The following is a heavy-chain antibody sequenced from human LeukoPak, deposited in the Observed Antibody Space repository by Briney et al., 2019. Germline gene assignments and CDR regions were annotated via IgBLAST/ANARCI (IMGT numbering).Heavy chain of an antibody. CDR3: AKPLQLGAYYFDW. V-gene: IGHV3-30*02. CDR1: GFTFSIYG. CDR2: IRYDGSNK. J-gene: IGHJ4*01. D-gene: IGHD5-18*01. Sequence: PGGSLRLSCAASGFTFSIYGMHWVRQAPDKGLEWVAFIRYDGSNKYYADSEKGRLTISRDNSKNTLYLQMNSLRAGDTAVYYCAKPLQLGAYYFDWWSQASLVTASS.